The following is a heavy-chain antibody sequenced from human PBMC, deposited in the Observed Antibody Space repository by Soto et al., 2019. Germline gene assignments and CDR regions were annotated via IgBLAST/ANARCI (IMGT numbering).Heavy chain of an antibody. V-gene: IGHV4-30-2*01. CDR3: VRRSPEDAFDI. CDR2: IYEGGNT. Sequence: QLQLQESGSGLVKPSQTLSLTCAVSGGSIISDGYSWSWIRQPPGKGLQWIGHIYEGGNTYYTPSLESRVAISTDKSKNQFSLRLSSVTAADTAVYCCVRRSPEDAFDIWGQGTMVTVSP. J-gene: IGHJ3*02. CDR1: GGSIISDGYS.